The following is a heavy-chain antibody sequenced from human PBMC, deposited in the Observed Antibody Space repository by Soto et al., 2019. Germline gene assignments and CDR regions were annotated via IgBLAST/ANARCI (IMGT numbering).Heavy chain of an antibody. D-gene: IGHD3-22*01. J-gene: IGHJ4*02. CDR3: ARAIVVVMSYHFDS. CDR2: IIPILGIA. V-gene: IGHV1-69*02. CDR1: GGTFSSYT. Sequence: QVQLVQSGAEVKKPGSSVKVSCKASGGTFSSYTISWVRQAPGQGLEWMGRIIPILGIANYAQKFQGRVTITADKSTSTAYMELSSLRSEDTAVYYCARAIVVVMSYHFDSWGQGTLVTVSS.